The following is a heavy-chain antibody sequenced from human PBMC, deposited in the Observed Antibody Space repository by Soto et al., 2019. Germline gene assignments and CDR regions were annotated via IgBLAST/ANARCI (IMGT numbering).Heavy chain of an antibody. CDR3: ATGSFTSTGGRIGYHYNAMDV. J-gene: IGHJ6*02. Sequence: SVKVSCKSSGGTFSSHSINWVRQAPGQGLEWMGGIIPIFGPANFAKNFQGRVTITADESTTTAYMELSSLTSEDTAVYYCATGSFTSTGGRIGYHYNAMDVWGQGTTVTISS. CDR2: IIPIFGPA. CDR1: GGTFSSHS. V-gene: IGHV1-69*13. D-gene: IGHD1-1*01.